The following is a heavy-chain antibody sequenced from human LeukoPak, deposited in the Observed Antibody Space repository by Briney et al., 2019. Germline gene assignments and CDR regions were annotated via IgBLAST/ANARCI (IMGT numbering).Heavy chain of an antibody. V-gene: IGHV3-48*01. CDR2: ITSSSSTL. J-gene: IGHJ4*02. D-gene: IGHD4/OR15-4a*01. CDR1: GFTFNIYS. CDR3: ARVRGGNYQPLNFDY. Sequence: GGSLRLSCAASGFTFNIYSMNWVRQAPGKGLEWVSYITSSSSTLYYADSVKGRFTISRDNAKNSLYLQMNSLRAEDTAVYYCARVRGGNYQPLNFDYWGQGTLVTVSS.